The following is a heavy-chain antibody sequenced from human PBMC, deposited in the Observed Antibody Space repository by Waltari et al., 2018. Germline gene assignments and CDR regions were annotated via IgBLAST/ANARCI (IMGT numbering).Heavy chain of an antibody. CDR2: IKADGSEQ. CDR1: GFTFRGYW. CDR3: ARGSAYYVRVWDY. V-gene: IGHV3-7*03. J-gene: IGHJ4*02. Sequence: EVQLVESGGTLVQPGGSLRLSCAASGFTFRGYWMTWVRQAAGKGLGGVANIKADGSEQYYVDSVRGRFTISRDNAENSLYLQMNSLIADDTAVYYCARGSAYYVRVWDYWGQGTLVTVSS. D-gene: IGHD3-16*01.